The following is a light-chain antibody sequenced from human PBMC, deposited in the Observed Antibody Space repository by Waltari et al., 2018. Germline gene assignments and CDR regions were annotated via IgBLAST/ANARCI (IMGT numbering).Light chain of an antibody. Sequence: EIVLTQSPGTLSLSPGERATLTCRASQSVGRSLAWYQQKPGQAPRLLIYDTAIRAIGTPCRFSGSGSGTEFSLAISSLEPDDFAVYFCQHYVNLPVTFGQGTKVEI. CDR1: QSVGRS. V-gene: IGKV3-20*01. CDR3: QHYVNLPVT. J-gene: IGKJ1*01. CDR2: DTA.